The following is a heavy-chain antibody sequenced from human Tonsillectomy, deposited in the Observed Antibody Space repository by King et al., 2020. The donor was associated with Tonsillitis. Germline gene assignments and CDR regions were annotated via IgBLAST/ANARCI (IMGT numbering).Heavy chain of an antibody. J-gene: IGHJ4*02. V-gene: IGHV4-59*01. Sequence: QLQESGPGLVKPSETLSLTCTISDSSISSFYWSWIRQPPGKGLEWIGYIYYTGSTNSNPSLKSRVTISVDTSKKQFSMKLTSVTAADTAVYYCAGDSSGSSYFDYWGQGTLVTVSS. D-gene: IGHD3-22*01. CDR3: AGDSSGSSYFDY. CDR2: IYYTGST. CDR1: DSSISSFY.